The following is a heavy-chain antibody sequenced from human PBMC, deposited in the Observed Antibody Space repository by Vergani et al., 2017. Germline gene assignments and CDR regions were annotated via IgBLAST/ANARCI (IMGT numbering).Heavy chain of an antibody. V-gene: IGHV3-48*01. CDR2: IKGGSSSI. Sequence: EVQLLESGGDLVQPGGSLRLSCAASGFTFNHYAMNWVRQAPGKGLEWVSYIKGGSSSIYYADSVKGRFTISRDNAKKSLYLQMNSLRAEDTAVYYCARELPYGDYTFDYWGQGILVTVSS. CDR1: GFTFNHYA. D-gene: IGHD4-17*01. CDR3: ARELPYGDYTFDY. J-gene: IGHJ4*02.